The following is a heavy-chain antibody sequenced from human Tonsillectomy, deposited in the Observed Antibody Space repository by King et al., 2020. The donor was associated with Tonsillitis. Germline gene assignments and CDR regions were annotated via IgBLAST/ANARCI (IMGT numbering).Heavy chain of an antibody. J-gene: IGHJ4*02. Sequence: SGAEVKKPGASVKVSCKASGYTFTDYYIHWVRQAPGQRLEWMGWINANSGGTKYAQKFQGRVTLTRDTSISTAYMELNRLKSDDTAVYYCARVRYSSAWFPIDYWGQGTLVTVSS. CDR1: GYTFTDYY. V-gene: IGHV1-2*02. CDR3: ARVRYSSAWFPIDY. CDR2: INANSGGT. D-gene: IGHD6-19*01.